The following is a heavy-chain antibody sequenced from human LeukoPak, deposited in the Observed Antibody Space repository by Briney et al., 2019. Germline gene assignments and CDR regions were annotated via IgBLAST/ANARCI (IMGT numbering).Heavy chain of an antibody. CDR2: IHISGSA. J-gene: IGHJ4*02. Sequence: PSETLSLTCTVSGSSIGSHYWNWFRQPAGKGLEYIGRIHISGSANYNPSLNNRVTVSLDTSKNQFSLKLTSVTAADTAVYYCARGRDYGGHYFDYWGQGTLVTVSS. CDR3: ARGRDYGGHYFDY. V-gene: IGHV4-4*07. CDR1: GSSIGSHY. D-gene: IGHD4/OR15-4a*01.